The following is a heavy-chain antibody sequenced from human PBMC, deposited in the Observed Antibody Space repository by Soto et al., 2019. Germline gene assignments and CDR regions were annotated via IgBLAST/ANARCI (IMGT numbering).Heavy chain of an antibody. J-gene: IGHJ3*02. V-gene: IGHV3-23*01. CDR1: RFTFSTYA. CDR3: AKSLFGGPDI. CDR2: ISGGGGDT. Sequence: EVQLLESGGGLVQPGGSLRLSCAASRFTFSTYAMSWVRQAPGKGLEWVSGISGGGGDTSYADSVWGRFTCSRDNSKNTLYLQMNSLRAEDTALYYCAKSLFGGPDIWGQGTMVTVSS. D-gene: IGHD2-15*01.